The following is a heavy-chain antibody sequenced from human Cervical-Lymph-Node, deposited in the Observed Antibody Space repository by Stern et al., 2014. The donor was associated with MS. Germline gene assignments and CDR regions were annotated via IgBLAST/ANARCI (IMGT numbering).Heavy chain of an antibody. V-gene: IGHV1-8*01. CDR3: ARDCKLRRFGSRGWFDP. CDR1: GYTFTSYD. Sequence: QVQLVQSGAEVKKPGASVKVSCKASGYTFTSYDINRVRPATGQGLEWLGWMNPNSGNTGYAQKFQGRVTMTRNTSISTAYMELSSLRSEDTAVYYCARDCKLRRFGSRGWFDPWGQGTLVTVSS. CDR2: MNPNSGNT. D-gene: IGHD3-10*01. J-gene: IGHJ5*02.